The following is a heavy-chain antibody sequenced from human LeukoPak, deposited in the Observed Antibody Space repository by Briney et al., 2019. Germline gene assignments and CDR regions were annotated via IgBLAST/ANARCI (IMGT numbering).Heavy chain of an antibody. CDR1: GFTFSSYW. CDR2: INSDQSST. J-gene: IGHJ4*02. V-gene: IGHV3-74*01. D-gene: IGHD6-13*01. CDR3: ATPLYSSRWNEPLHA. Sequence: GGSLRLSCAASGFTFSSYWMHWVRQAPGKGLVWVSRINSDQSSTSYADSVKGRFTISRDNAKNTLYPQMDSLRAEDTAVYYCATPLYSSRWNEPLHAWGQGTLVTVSS.